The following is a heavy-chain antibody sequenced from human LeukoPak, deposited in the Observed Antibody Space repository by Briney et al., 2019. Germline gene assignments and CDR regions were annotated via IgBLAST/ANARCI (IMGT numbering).Heavy chain of an antibody. CDR2: ISYDGSNK. Sequence: GGSLRLSCAASGFXFSSYGIHWVRQAPGKGLEWVAVISYDGSNKYYADSVKGRFTISRDNSKNTLYLQMNSLRAEDTAVYYCAKTPYCGGDCYPPFDYWGQGTLVTVSS. CDR1: GFXFSSYG. V-gene: IGHV3-30*18. D-gene: IGHD2-21*02. J-gene: IGHJ4*02. CDR3: AKTPYCGGDCYPPFDY.